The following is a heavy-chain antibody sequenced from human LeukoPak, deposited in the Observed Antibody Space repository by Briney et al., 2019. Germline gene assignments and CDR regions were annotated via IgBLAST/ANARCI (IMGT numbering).Heavy chain of an antibody. D-gene: IGHD2-15*01. V-gene: IGHV5-10-1*01. Sequence: GESLKISCKGSGSSFTSYWINWVRQMPGKGLEWVGRIDPTDSYTNYSPSFQGHVTISTDKSISTAYLQWRSLKASDTAMYYCARSPSVVDAFDIWGQGTMVTVSS. CDR2: IDPTDSYT. CDR1: GSSFTSYW. CDR3: ARSPSVVDAFDI. J-gene: IGHJ3*02.